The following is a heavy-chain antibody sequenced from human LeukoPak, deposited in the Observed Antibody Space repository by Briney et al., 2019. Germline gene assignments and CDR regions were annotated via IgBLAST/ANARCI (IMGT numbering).Heavy chain of an antibody. CDR3: AKDIYCSSTSCYTCGGFDY. CDR2: IRYDGSNK. Sequence: GGSLRLSCAASGFTFSSCGMHWVRQAPGKGLEWVAFIRYDGSNKYYADSVKGRFTISRDNSKNTLYLQMNSLRAEDTAVYYCAKDIYCSSTSCYTCGGFDYWGQGTLVTVSS. J-gene: IGHJ4*02. CDR1: GFTFSSCG. V-gene: IGHV3-30*02. D-gene: IGHD2-2*02.